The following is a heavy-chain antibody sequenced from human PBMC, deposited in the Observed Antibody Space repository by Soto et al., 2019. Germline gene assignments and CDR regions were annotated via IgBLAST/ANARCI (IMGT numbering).Heavy chain of an antibody. J-gene: IGHJ3*01. CDR3: ARPDLSDDASAL. CDR1: GGTFNNYV. V-gene: IGHV1-69*01. CDR2: VIPLSRTA. D-gene: IGHD3-10*01. Sequence: QVQLVQSGAEVKKPGSSVKVSCKASGGTFNNYVINWVRQAPGQGLEWMGGVIPLSRTANYAQKFHDRLTITADGSTSTAYMELSSLTSDDTAVYYCARPDLSDDASALWGQGTMVTVSS.